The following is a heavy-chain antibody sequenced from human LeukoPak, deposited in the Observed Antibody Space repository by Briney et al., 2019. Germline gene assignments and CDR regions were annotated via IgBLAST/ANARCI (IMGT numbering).Heavy chain of an antibody. CDR1: DGSINSYF. V-gene: IGHV4-4*09. J-gene: IGHJ5*02. CDR3: ARLGSYSDH. Sequence: SETLSLTCSVSDGSINSYFWSWIRQPPGKGLAWIGYIPSSGATHYNPSLKSRVTTSLDTSKKQFSMKLSSVTAADTAVYYCARLGSYSDHRGQGTLVTVSS. D-gene: IGHD1-26*01. CDR2: IPSSGAT.